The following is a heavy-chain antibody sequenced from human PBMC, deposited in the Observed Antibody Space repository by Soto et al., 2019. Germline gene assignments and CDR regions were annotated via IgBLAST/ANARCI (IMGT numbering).Heavy chain of an antibody. CDR1: GGSFSGYY. CDR2: INHSGST. CDR3: ARGKRVRAYYYYGMDV. J-gene: IGHJ6*02. Sequence: SETLSLTCAVYGGSFSGYYWSWRRQPPGKGLEWIGEINHSGSTNYNPSLKSRVTISVDTSKNQFSLKLSSVTAADTAVYYCARGKRVRAYYYYGMDVWGQGTTVTVSS. V-gene: IGHV4-34*01. D-gene: IGHD4-4*01.